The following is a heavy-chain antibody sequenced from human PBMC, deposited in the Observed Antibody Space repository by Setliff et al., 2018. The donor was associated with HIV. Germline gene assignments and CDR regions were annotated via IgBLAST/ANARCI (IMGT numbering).Heavy chain of an antibody. D-gene: IGHD4-4*01. CDR2: LRPSGNT. CDR1: GGPFSSSSYY. V-gene: IGHV4-39*01. CDR3: ARGGRSTVATWAWFDP. Sequence: SETLSLTCTVSGGPFSSSSYYWGWIRQPPGKGLEWIGSLRPSGNTYYNPSLKSRVTISVDTSKNQFSLKLTSVTAADTAVYYCARGGRSTVATWAWFDPWGQGTLVTVSS. J-gene: IGHJ5*02.